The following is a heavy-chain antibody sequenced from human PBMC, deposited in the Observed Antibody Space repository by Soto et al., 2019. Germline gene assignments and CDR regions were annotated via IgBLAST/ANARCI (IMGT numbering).Heavy chain of an antibody. CDR2: ISYDGSNK. J-gene: IGHJ5*02. CDR1: GFTFSSYA. D-gene: IGHD2-2*01. V-gene: IGHV3-30-3*01. Sequence: GGSLRLSCEASGFTFSSYAMHWVRQAPGKGLEWVAVISYDGSNKYYADSVKGRFTISRDNSKNTLYLQMNSLRAEDTAVYYCARDPKPRYCSSTRCYLNWFDHWGQGTLVTVSS. CDR3: ARDPKPRYCSSTRCYLNWFDH.